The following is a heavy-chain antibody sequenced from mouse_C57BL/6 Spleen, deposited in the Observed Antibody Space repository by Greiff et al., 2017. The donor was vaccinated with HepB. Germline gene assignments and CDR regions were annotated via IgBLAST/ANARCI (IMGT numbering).Heavy chain of an antibody. CDR3: ASTRYGNCFAY. J-gene: IGHJ3*01. Sequence: EVKLMESGPGLVKPSQSLSLTCSVTGYSITSGYYWNWIRQFPGNKLEWMGYISYDGSNNYNPSLKNRISITRDTSKNQFFLKLNSVTTEDTATYYCASTRYGNCFAYWGQGTLVTVSA. CDR2: ISYDGSN. V-gene: IGHV3-6*01. CDR1: GYSITSGYY. D-gene: IGHD2-1*01.